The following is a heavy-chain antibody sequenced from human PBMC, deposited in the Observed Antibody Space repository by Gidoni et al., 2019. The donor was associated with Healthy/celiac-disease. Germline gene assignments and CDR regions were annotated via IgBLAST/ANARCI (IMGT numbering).Heavy chain of an antibody. CDR1: GFTFSSYA. J-gene: IGHJ4*02. Sequence: EVQLLESGGGLVQPGGSLRLSCAASGFTFSSYAMSWVRQAPGKGLEWVSAISGSGGSTYYADSVKGRFTISRDNSKNTLYLQMNSLRAEDTAVYYCAKDSGDSSGYSVPNDYWGQGTLVTVSS. V-gene: IGHV3-23*01. CDR3: AKDSGDSSGYSVPNDY. CDR2: ISGSGGST. D-gene: IGHD3-22*01.